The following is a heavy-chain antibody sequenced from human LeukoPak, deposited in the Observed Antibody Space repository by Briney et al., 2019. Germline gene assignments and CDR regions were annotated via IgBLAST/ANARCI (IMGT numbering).Heavy chain of an antibody. Sequence: ASVKVSCKASGYTFTGYYMHWVRQAPGQGLEWMGWINPNSGGTNYAQKFQGRVTMTRDTSISTAYMELSRLRSDDTAGYYCTRGGTIVATITYWYSSSWHLNSPGPPFDYWGQGTLVTVSS. CDR1: GYTFTGYY. CDR2: INPNSGGT. J-gene: IGHJ4*02. CDR3: TRGGTIVATITYWYSSSWHLNSPGPPFDY. V-gene: IGHV1-2*02. D-gene: IGHD5-12*01.